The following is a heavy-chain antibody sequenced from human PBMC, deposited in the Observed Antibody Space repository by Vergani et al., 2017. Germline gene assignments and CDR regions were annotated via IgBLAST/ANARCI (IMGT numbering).Heavy chain of an antibody. J-gene: IGHJ4*02. D-gene: IGHD3-22*01. Sequence: EVQLLQSGGGVIQPGGSVRLSCAASGFTFSACPMTWVRQAPGKGLEWVSAISARYPSTYYADSVKGRFTISRDNSKNMLYLQMNSLRAEDTAVYYCARLSYDTTPYLQGGYDCGDQGTLVSVSS. V-gene: IGHV3-23*01. CDR3: ARLSYDTTPYLQGGYDC. CDR2: ISARYPST. CDR1: GFTFSACP.